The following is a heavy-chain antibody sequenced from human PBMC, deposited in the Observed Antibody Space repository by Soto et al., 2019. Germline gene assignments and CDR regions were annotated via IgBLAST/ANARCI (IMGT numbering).Heavy chain of an antibody. CDR3: ARDTSEMADHYYDYYGMDV. CDR2: IIPIFGTA. D-gene: IGHD6-19*01. Sequence: QVQLVQSGAEVKKPGSSVKVSCKASGGTFSSYAISWVRQAPGQGLEWMGGIIPIFGTANYAQKFQGRVTITAAESTSTAYMELSSLRSEDTAVYYCARDTSEMADHYYDYYGMDVWGQGTTVTVS. J-gene: IGHJ6*02. V-gene: IGHV1-69*01. CDR1: GGTFSSYA.